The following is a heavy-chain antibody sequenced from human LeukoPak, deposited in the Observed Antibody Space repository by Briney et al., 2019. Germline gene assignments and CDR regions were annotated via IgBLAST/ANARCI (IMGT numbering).Heavy chain of an antibody. J-gene: IGHJ6*03. D-gene: IGHD3/OR15-3a*01. Sequence: ASVKVSCKASGYTSTSYGISWVRQAPGQGLEWMGWISAYNGNTNYAQKLQGRVTMTTDTSTSTAYMELRSLRSDDTAVYYCARVLDLYYYMDVWGKGTTVTVSS. V-gene: IGHV1-18*01. CDR1: GYTSTSYG. CDR2: ISAYNGNT. CDR3: ARVLDLYYYMDV.